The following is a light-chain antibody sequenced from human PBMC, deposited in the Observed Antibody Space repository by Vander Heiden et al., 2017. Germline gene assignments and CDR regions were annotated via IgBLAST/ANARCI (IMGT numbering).Light chain of an antibody. CDR1: SSDVGGYNY. J-gene: IGLJ3*02. CDR2: DVS. V-gene: IGLV2-11*01. Sequence: QSALTQPRSLSGSPGQSVTISCTGTSSDVGGYNYVSWYQQHPGKAPKLMIYDVSKRPSGVPDRFSGSKSGNTASLTISGLQAEDEANYYCCSYAGSYTEVFGGGTKLTVL. CDR3: CSYAGSYTEV.